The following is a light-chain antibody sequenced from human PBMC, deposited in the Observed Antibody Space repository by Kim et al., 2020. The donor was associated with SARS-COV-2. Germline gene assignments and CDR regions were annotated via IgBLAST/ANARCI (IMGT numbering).Light chain of an antibody. V-gene: IGKV3-20*01. J-gene: IGKJ2*01. CDR1: QSVKSNY. CDR3: QQYGASHT. CDR2: TAS. Sequence: LSPGERATLSCRASQSVKSNYLAWYQQRPGQAPRLLIYTASNRATGIPDRFSGSGSGTDFTLTISRLEPDDFAVYYCQQYGASHTFGQETKVDIK.